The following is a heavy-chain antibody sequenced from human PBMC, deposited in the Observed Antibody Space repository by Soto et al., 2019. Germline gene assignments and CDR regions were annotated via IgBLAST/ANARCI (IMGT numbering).Heavy chain of an antibody. D-gene: IGHD2-8*01. CDR2: ISGSGGST. V-gene: IGHV3-23*01. Sequence: GGSLRLSCAASGFTFSSYAMSWVRQAPGKGLEWVSAISGSGGSTYYADSVKGRFTISRDNSKNTLYLQMNSLRAEDTAVYYCAKIGGPPPGLGYCTNGVCLSYFDYWGQGTLVTVSS. CDR1: GFTFSSYA. CDR3: AKIGGPPPGLGYCTNGVCLSYFDY. J-gene: IGHJ4*02.